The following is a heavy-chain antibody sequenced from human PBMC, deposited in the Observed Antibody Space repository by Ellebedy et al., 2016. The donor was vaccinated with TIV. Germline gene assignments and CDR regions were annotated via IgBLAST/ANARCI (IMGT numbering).Heavy chain of an antibody. V-gene: IGHV3-9*01. CDR2: ISWSGGDI. CDR1: GFTFDDYA. D-gene: IGHD3-16*01. CDR3: VKDMVPGGGGY. J-gene: IGHJ4*02. Sequence: GGSLRLSXAGSGFTFDDYAMHWVRQGPGKGLEWVSGISWSGGDIGYADSVKGRFTISRDNAKNSLYLEMSSLRVEDTALYYCVKDMVPGGGGYWGQGTLVTVSS.